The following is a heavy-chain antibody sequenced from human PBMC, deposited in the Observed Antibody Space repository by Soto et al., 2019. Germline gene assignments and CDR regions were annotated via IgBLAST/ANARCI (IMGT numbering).Heavy chain of an antibody. J-gene: IGHJ4*02. CDR1: AFTFSSYA. Sequence: PGGSLRLSCAASAFTFSSYAMSWVRQAPGKGLEWVSTISAGGGRTYYADSVKGRFTISRDNSKNTLYLQMNSLRAEDTAVYYCAKEPESYSGSYPFDYWGQGTLVTVSS. CDR3: AKEPESYSGSYPFDY. V-gene: IGHV3-23*01. D-gene: IGHD1-26*01. CDR2: ISAGGGRT.